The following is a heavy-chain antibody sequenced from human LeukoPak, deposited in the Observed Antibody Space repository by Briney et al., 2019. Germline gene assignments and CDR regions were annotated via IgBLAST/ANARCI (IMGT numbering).Heavy chain of an antibody. J-gene: IGHJ5*02. CDR1: GYTFTSYD. CDR2: INPNSGGT. CDR3: ARGRYCSGGSCYDWFDP. V-gene: IGHV1-2*02. Sequence: ASVKVSCKASGYTFTSYDINWVRQAPGQGLEWMGWINPNSGGTNYAQKFQGRVTMTRDTSISTAYMELSRLRSDDTAVYYCARGRYCSGGSCYDWFDPWGQGTLVTVSS. D-gene: IGHD2-15*01.